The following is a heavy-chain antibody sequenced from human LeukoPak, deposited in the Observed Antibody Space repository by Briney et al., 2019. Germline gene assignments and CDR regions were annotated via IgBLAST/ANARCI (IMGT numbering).Heavy chain of an antibody. CDR2: IIPIFGTA. D-gene: IGHD2-15*01. CDR3: AREDRHCSGGSCYDSHYFDY. J-gene: IGHJ4*02. CDR1: GYTFTSYG. Sequence: SVKVSCKASGYTFTSYGISWVRQAPGQGLEWMGGIIPIFGTANYAQKFQGRVTITADESTSTAYMELSSLRSEDTAVYYCAREDRHCSGGSCYDSHYFDYWGQGTLVTVSS. V-gene: IGHV1-69*13.